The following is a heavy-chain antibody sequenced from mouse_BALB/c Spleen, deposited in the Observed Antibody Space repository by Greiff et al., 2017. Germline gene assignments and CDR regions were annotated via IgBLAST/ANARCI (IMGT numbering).Heavy chain of an antibody. J-gene: IGHJ4*01. D-gene: IGHD2-10*01. CDR2: IDPANGNT. Sequence: EVKLVESGAELVKPGASVKLSCTASGFNIKDTYMHWVKQRPEQGLEWIGRIDPANGNTKYDPKFQGKATITADTSSNTAYLQLSSLTSEDTAVYYCARGAYYDYAMDYWGQGTSVTVSS. CDR1: GFNIKDTY. CDR3: ARGAYYDYAMDY. V-gene: IGHV14-3*02.